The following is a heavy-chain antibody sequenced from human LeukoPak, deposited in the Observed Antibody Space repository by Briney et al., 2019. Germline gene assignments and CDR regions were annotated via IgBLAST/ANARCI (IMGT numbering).Heavy chain of an antibody. J-gene: IGHJ4*02. D-gene: IGHD3-10*01. CDR1: GFTFSSYS. CDR2: ISSSSYI. Sequence: GGSLRLSCAASGFTFSSYSMNWVRQAPGKGLEWVSSISSSSYIYYADSVKGRFTISRDNAKNSLYLQMNSLRAEDTAVYYCARGSDYYGHFDYWGQGTLVTVSS. V-gene: IGHV3-21*01. CDR3: ARGSDYYGHFDY.